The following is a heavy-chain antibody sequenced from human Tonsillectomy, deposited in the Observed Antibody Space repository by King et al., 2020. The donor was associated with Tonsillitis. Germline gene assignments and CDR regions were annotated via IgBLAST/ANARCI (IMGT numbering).Heavy chain of an antibody. Sequence: QLQESGPGLVKPPDTLSLTCAVSGYSISTSHWWGWIRQPPGKGLEWIVYIYYSGSTYYNPSLKSRVTMSVDTSKNQFSLKLSSVTAVDTAVYYCARAEKDQLLPNYYYYYYMDVWGKGTTVTVSS. J-gene: IGHJ6*03. V-gene: IGHV4-28*03. CDR2: IYYSGST. CDR1: GYSISTSHW. D-gene: IGHD2-2*01. CDR3: ARAEKDQLLPNYYYYYYMDV.